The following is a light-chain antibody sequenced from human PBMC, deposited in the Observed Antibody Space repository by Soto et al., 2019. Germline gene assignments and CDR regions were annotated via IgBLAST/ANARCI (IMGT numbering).Light chain of an antibody. Sequence: QSALTQPASVSGSPGQSITITCTGTSSDVGTYNLVSWYQQHPGKVPKVMIYEGSQRPSGISNRFSGSKSGNTASLTISGLQAEDEADYYCCAYAGSTTWVFGGGTKLTVL. CDR2: EGS. CDR3: CAYAGSTTWV. V-gene: IGLV2-23*01. J-gene: IGLJ3*02. CDR1: SSDVGTYNL.